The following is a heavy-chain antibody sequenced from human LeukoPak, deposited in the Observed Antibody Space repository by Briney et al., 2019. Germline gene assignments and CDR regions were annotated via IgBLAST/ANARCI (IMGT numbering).Heavy chain of an antibody. CDR3: AAFSRTLFDY. J-gene: IGHJ4*02. D-gene: IGHD3-3*02. CDR1: GYSISSGYY. Sequence: PSETLSLTCTVSGYSISSGYYWGWIRQPPGKGLEWIGSIYHSGSTNYNPSLKSRVTISVDKSKNQFSLKLSSVTAADTAVYYCAAFSRTLFDYWGQGTLVTVSS. CDR2: IYHSGST. V-gene: IGHV4-38-2*02.